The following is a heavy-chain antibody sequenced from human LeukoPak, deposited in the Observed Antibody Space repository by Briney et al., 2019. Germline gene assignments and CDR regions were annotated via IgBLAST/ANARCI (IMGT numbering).Heavy chain of an antibody. V-gene: IGHV4-59*01. CDR3: ARGVASFWSGYFDWFDP. D-gene: IGHD3-3*01. CDR2: IYYSGST. Sequence: SETLSLTCTVSGGSISSYYWSWIRQPPGKGLERIGYIYYSGSTNYNPSLKSRVTISVDTSKNQFSLKLSSVTAADTAVYYCARGVASFWSGYFDWFDPWGQGTLVTVSS. CDR1: GGSISSYY. J-gene: IGHJ5*02.